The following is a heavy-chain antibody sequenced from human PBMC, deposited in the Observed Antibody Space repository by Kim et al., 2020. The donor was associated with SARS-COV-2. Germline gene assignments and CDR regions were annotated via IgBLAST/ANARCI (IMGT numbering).Heavy chain of an antibody. Sequence: SETLSLTCTVSGDSISSGNYYWNWIRQPAGKGLEWIGRIYTNGSTNYNPSLKSRVTISIDTSKNQFSLKLTSVTAADTAVYYCARRGDSWGQGTIVTVSS. CDR1: GDSISSGNYY. CDR2: IYTNGST. J-gene: IGHJ3*02. V-gene: IGHV4-61*02. CDR3: ARRGDS.